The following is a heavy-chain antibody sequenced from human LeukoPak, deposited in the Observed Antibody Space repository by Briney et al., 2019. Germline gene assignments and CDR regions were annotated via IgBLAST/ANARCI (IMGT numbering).Heavy chain of an antibody. CDR1: GFTFSSYA. CDR3: AKDHLGITMVRGVPDY. V-gene: IGHV3-23*01. J-gene: IGHJ4*02. D-gene: IGHD3-10*01. Sequence: GGSLRLSCAASGFTFSSYAMSWVRQAPGKGLEWVSAISGSGGSTYYADSVKGRFTIPRDNSKNTLYLQMNSLRAEDTAVYYCAKDHLGITMVRGVPDYWGQGTLVTVSS. CDR2: ISGSGGST.